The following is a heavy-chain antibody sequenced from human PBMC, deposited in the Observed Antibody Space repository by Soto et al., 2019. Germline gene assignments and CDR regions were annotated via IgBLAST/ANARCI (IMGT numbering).Heavy chain of an antibody. V-gene: IGHV4-61*08. CDR2: LYYTSLT. CDR3: ARVSRDAFDI. J-gene: IGHJ3*02. CDR1: GASVSSHANY. Sequence: QVQLQESGPGLVRPSETLSLTCVVSGASVSSHANYWTWIRQPPGKGLEWIGYLYYTSLTNYSPSLKSLVTISADTSNNLYSLNLSSVTAVDTAMYYCARVSRDAFDIWGQGAMVIVSS.